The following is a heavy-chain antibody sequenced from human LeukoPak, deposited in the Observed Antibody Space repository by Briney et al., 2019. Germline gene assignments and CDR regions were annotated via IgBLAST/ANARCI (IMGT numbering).Heavy chain of an antibody. Sequence: GGSLRLSCAASGFTFSRYAMTWVRQAPGKGLEWVSAISGSGSNTYYADSVKGRFTISRDNSKNTLYLQMSSLRAEDTAIYYCAKRAWELLGYFDYWGQGTLVTVSS. CDR1: GFTFSRYA. D-gene: IGHD1-26*01. CDR2: ISGSGSNT. V-gene: IGHV3-23*01. CDR3: AKRAWELLGYFDY. J-gene: IGHJ4*02.